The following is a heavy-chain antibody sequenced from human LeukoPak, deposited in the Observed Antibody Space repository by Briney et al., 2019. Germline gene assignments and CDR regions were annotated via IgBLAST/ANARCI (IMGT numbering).Heavy chain of an antibody. D-gene: IGHD4-17*01. Sequence: GGSLRLSCAASGFTFSSYSMNWVRQAPGKGLEWVANIKQDGSDKYYVDSVKGRFTISRDNAKNSLYLQMNSLTAEDTAVYYCARDPYGLVGFDYWGQGTLVTVSS. V-gene: IGHV3-7*01. CDR3: ARDPYGLVGFDY. CDR1: GFTFSSYS. CDR2: IKQDGSDK. J-gene: IGHJ4*02.